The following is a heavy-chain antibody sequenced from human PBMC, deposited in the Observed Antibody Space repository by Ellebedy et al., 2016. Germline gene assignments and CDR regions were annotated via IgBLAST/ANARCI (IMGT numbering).Heavy chain of an antibody. J-gene: IGHJ4*02. V-gene: IGHV4-61*02. CDR2: IYTTGNA. CDR3: ATLTIPGGSDS. D-gene: IGHD3-16*01. CDR1: GGSLINGGAY. Sequence: SETLSLXXTVSGGSLINGGAYWTWVRQPAGKGLEWIGRIYTTGNAIYNPSLKSRITMSVDTSRNHFSMELRSVTAADTAVYYCATLTIPGGSDSWGQGILVTVSS.